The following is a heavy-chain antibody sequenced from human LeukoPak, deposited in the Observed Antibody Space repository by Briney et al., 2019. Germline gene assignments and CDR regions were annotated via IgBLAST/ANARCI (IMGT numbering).Heavy chain of an antibody. V-gene: IGHV1-69*13. CDR3: ARDPAWDGGNVSDY. Sequence: SVKVSCKASGYTFTGYYMHWVRQAPGQGLEWMGGIIPIFGTANYAQKFQGRVTITADESTSTAYMELSSLRSEDTAVYYCARDPAWDGGNVSDYWGQGTLVTVSS. CDR1: GYTFTGYY. CDR2: IIPIFGTA. J-gene: IGHJ4*02. D-gene: IGHD4-23*01.